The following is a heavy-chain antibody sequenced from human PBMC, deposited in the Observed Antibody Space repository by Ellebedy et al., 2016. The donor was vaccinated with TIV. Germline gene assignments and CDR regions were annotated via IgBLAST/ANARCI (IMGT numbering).Heavy chain of an antibody. CDR2: IYYSGST. D-gene: IGHD1-1*01. Sequence: GSLRLXXTVSGGSINSGNYYWGWIRQPPGKGLEWIGSIYYSGSTYYNPSLKSRVTISADTSKNQFSLKLSSVTAADTAVYYCATYTQTAIEYFQPWGQGTLVTVSS. CDR3: ATYTQTAIEYFQP. CDR1: GGSINSGNYY. J-gene: IGHJ1*01. V-gene: IGHV4-39*01.